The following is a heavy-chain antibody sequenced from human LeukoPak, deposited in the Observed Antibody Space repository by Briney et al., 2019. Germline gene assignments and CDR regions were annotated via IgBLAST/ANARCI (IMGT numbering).Heavy chain of an antibody. J-gene: IGHJ4*02. CDR2: IRSSSSYI. CDR1: GFTFSSYS. V-gene: IGHV3-21*01. Sequence: GGSLRLSCAASGFTFSSYSMYWVRQAPGKGLEWVSSIRSSSSYIYYADSVKGRFTISRDNSKNSLYLQMNSLRAEDTAVYYCARGVLRWLRPVTDYWGQGTLVTVSS. D-gene: IGHD5-12*01. CDR3: ARGVLRWLRPVTDY.